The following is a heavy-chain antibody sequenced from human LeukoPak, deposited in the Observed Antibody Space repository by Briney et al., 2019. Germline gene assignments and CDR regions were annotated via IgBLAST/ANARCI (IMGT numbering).Heavy chain of an antibody. CDR3: ARESSAVAHTMMRDWLDP. V-gene: IGHV4-38-2*02. Sequence: SETLSLTCDVSGYSISFGHLWGWIRQPPGKGLEWIASINHSGRTYYTPSLKSRVTISVDALKNQFSLKVTSVTAEDTAMYFCARESSAVAHTMMRDWLDPWGQGTLVTVSS. J-gene: IGHJ5*02. D-gene: IGHD3-22*01. CDR2: INHSGRT. CDR1: GYSISFGHL.